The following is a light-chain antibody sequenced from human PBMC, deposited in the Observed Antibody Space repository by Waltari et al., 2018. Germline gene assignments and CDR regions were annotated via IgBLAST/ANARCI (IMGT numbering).Light chain of an antibody. CDR1: SRDAGGYHY. CDR2: EVT. J-gene: IGLJ2*01. CDR3: SSYGGSNNLV. Sequence: QSALPQPPPASGSPGQSVTISCTGTSRDAGGYHYVSWYQQHPGKAPKRMIYEVTKRPSGVPDRFSGAKSGITASLTVSGLQAEDEADYYCSSYGGSNNLVFGGGTKVTVL. V-gene: IGLV2-8*01.